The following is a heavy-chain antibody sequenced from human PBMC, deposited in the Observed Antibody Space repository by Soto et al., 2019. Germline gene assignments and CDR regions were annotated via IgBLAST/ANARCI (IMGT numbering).Heavy chain of an antibody. CDR1: GFTFSSYG. CDR3: AKDVTGTMRRLDY. D-gene: IGHD3-10*01. Sequence: QVQLVESGGGVVQPGRSLRLSCAASGFTFSSYGMHWVRQAPGKGLEWVAVISYDGSNKYYADSVKGRFTISRDNSKNTLYLQMNRLRAEDTAVYYCAKDVTGTMRRLDYWGQGTLVTVSS. CDR2: ISYDGSNK. V-gene: IGHV3-30*18. J-gene: IGHJ4*02.